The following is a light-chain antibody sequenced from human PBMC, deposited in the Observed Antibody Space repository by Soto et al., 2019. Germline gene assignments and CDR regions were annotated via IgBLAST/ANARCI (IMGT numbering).Light chain of an antibody. CDR1: QGISHY. V-gene: IGKV1-27*01. CDR2: GAS. Sequence: GDRVTLTCRASQGISHYLAWYQQKPGKPPTLLMYGASTLQSGVPSRFSGSGSGTDLTLTISRLQPEDVAVYYCQRYNSAPRTCGQGTKVDIK. CDR3: QRYNSAPRT. J-gene: IGKJ1*01.